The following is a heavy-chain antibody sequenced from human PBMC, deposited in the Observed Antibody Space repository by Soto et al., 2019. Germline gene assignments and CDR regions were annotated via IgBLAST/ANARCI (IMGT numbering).Heavy chain of an antibody. J-gene: IGHJ1*01. CDR2: IIPILGIA. V-gene: IGHV1-69*02. D-gene: IGHD2-21*01. Sequence: ASVKVSCKASGGTFSSYTISWVRQAPGQGLEWMGRIIPILGIANYAQKFQGRVTITEDKSTSTAYMELSSLRSEDTAVYYCASPAYCGGDCSSGYFQHWGQGTLVTVSS. CDR1: GGTFSSYT. CDR3: ASPAYCGGDCSSGYFQH.